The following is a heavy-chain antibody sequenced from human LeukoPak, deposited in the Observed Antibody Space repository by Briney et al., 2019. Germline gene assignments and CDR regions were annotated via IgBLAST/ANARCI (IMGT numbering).Heavy chain of an antibody. J-gene: IGHJ4*02. V-gene: IGHV5-51*01. CDR1: GYSFTSYW. D-gene: IGHD5-18*01. CDR2: IYPGDSDT. Sequence: GESLKISCKGSGYSFTSYWIGWVRQMPGKGLGWMGIIYPGDSDTRYSPSFQGQVTISADKSISTAYLQWSSLKASDTAMYYCARPVDTAMVHFDYWGQGTLVTVSS. CDR3: ARPVDTAMVHFDY.